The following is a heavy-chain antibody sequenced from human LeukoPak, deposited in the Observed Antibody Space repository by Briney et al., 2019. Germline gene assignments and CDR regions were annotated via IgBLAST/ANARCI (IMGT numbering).Heavy chain of an antibody. CDR3: ARSAHRFDYGDFYYYYYMDV. V-gene: IGHV3-7*01. J-gene: IGHJ6*03. D-gene: IGHD4-17*01. CDR1: GFTFSSYW. Sequence: GGSLRLSCAASGFTFSSYWMSWVRQAPGKGLEWVANIKQDGSEKYYVDSVKGRFTISRDNAKNSLYLQMNSLGAEDTAVYYCARSAHRFDYGDFYYYYYMDVWGKGTTVTVSS. CDR2: IKQDGSEK.